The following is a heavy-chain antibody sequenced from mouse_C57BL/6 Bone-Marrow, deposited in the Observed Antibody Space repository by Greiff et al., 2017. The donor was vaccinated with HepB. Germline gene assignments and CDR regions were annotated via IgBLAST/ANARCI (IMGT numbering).Heavy chain of an antibody. D-gene: IGHD2-4*01. CDR3: ARRIDYGAWFAY. CDR1: GFNIKNTY. Sequence: EVQRVESVAELVRPGASVKLSCTASGFNIKNTYMHWVKQRPEQGLEWIGRIDPANGNTKYAPKFQGKATITADTSSNTAYLQLSSLTSEDTAIYYCARRIDYGAWFAYWGQGTLVTVSA. J-gene: IGHJ3*01. CDR2: IDPANGNT. V-gene: IGHV14-3*01.